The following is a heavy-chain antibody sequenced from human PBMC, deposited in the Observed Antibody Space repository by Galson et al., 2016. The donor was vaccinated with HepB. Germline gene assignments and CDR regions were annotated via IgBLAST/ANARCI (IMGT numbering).Heavy chain of an antibody. CDR3: ARESRMVRGVITYFFDY. CDR1: GFTVSSNY. CDR2: IYSGGST. J-gene: IGHJ4*02. D-gene: IGHD3-10*01. Sequence: SLRLSCAASGFTVSSNYMSWVRQALGKGLEWVSVIYSGGSTYYADSVKGRFTISRDNSKNTLSLQMNSLRAEDTAVYYCARESRMVRGVITYFFDYWGQGTLVTVSS. V-gene: IGHV3-53*01.